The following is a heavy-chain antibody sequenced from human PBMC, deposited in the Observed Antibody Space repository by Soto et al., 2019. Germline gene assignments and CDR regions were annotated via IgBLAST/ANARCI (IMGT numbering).Heavy chain of an antibody. CDR2: IYSGGST. D-gene: IGHD2-2*03. J-gene: IGHJ6*03. CDR1: GFTVSSNY. V-gene: IGHV3-66*01. CDR3: ARDGYCSSTSCYARSDYYYYMDV. Sequence: GGSLRLSCAASGFTVSSNYMSWVRQAPGKGLEWVSVIYSGGSTYYADSVKGRFTISRDNSKNTLYLQMNSLRAEDTAVYYCARDGYCSSTSCYARSDYYYYMDVWGKGTTVTVSS.